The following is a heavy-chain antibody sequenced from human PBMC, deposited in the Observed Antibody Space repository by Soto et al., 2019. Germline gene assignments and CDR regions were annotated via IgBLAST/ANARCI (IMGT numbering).Heavy chain of an antibody. CDR1: QFPFDVYS. D-gene: IGHD6-19*01. Sequence: PGESLKISCVASQFPFDVYSMHWVRQAPGKGLEWVSYIRHTTSATFYADAVKGRFNISRDNRKNSLFLQMNSLRDDDTGVYFCARDRGSSGMCELDVWGPGTLVTVSS. J-gene: IGHJ3*01. CDR3: ARDRGSSGMCELDV. V-gene: IGHV3-48*02. CDR2: IRHTTSAT.